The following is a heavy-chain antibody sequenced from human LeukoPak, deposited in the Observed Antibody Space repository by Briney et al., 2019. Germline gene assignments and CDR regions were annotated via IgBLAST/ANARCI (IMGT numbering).Heavy chain of an antibody. V-gene: IGHV3-20*04. CDR3: ARWSSDGDDHYYYYYMDV. CDR1: GFTFDDYV. D-gene: IGHD4-17*01. Sequence: GGSLRLSCAASGFTFDDYVMSWVRQAPGKGLEWVSSVNWNGGSTVYADSVKGRFTISRDNAKNSLYLQMNSLRAEDTAVYYCARWSSDGDDHYYYYYMDVWGKGTTVTISS. J-gene: IGHJ6*03. CDR2: VNWNGGST.